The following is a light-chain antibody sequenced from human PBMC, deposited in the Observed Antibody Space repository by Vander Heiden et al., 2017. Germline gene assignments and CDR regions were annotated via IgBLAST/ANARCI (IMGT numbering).Light chain of an antibody. V-gene: IGLV3-21*02. CDR2: DER. Sequence: SYVLTHPLSLSVAPGQTARVPSGGYNMGRKSVHWSQQTPAPPPVRVVYDERDRPTGVPARFSGANSGNTATLTISRVEAGDEADYHCQVWDSSSDYPVFGGGTKLTVL. CDR3: QVWDSSSDYPV. CDR1: NMGRKS. J-gene: IGLJ2*01.